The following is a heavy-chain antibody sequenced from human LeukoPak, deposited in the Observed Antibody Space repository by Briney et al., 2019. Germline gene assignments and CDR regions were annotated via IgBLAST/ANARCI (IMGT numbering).Heavy chain of an antibody. J-gene: IGHJ4*02. Sequence: GGSLGLSCAASGFTFSSYSMNWVRQAPGKGLEWVSSISSSSSYIYYADSVKGRFTISRDNAKNSLYLQMNSLRAEDTAVYYCARDTVLRFLEWLSPVGEDLGVDYWGQGTLVTVSS. V-gene: IGHV3-21*01. D-gene: IGHD3-3*01. CDR1: GFTFSSYS. CDR2: ISSSSSYI. CDR3: ARDTVLRFLEWLSPVGEDLGVDY.